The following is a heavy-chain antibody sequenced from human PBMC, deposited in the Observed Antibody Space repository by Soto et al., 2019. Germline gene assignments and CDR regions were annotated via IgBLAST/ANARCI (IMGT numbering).Heavy chain of an antibody. CDR1: GGSISSGGYY. J-gene: IGHJ4*02. V-gene: IGHV4-31*03. Sequence: PSETLSLTCTVSGGSISSGGYYWSWIRQHPGKGLEWIGYIYYSGRTYYNPSLTSRVTISVDTSKNQFSLKLSSVTAADTAVDYCARDQRGYSYGYGYFDYWGQGTLVTVSS. CDR2: IYYSGRT. D-gene: IGHD5-18*01. CDR3: ARDQRGYSYGYGYFDY.